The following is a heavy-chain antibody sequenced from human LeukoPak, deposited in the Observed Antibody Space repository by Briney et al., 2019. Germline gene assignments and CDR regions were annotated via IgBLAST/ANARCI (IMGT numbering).Heavy chain of an antibody. J-gene: IGHJ4*02. Sequence: ASVKVSCTASGYTFTSYYINWVRQAPGQGLEWMGRIIPILGIANYAQKFQGRVTITADKSTSTAYMELSSLRSEDTAVYYCARDYPDSSGSYYFDYWGQGTLVTVSS. CDR3: ARDYPDSSGSYYFDY. CDR1: GYTFTSYY. CDR2: IIPILGIA. V-gene: IGHV1-69*04. D-gene: IGHD6-19*01.